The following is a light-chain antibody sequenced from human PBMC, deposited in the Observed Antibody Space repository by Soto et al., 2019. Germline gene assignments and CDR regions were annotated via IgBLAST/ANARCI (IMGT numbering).Light chain of an antibody. Sequence: EIVLTQSPAILSLSPGERATLSCRASQSVYTYLAWYQQKPGQAPRLLIYGASTRATGIPARFSGSGSGTEFTLTISSLQSEDFAVYYCQQYNKWPPLTFGGGTKVEIK. J-gene: IGKJ4*01. CDR2: GAS. CDR1: QSVYTY. V-gene: IGKV3-15*01. CDR3: QQYNKWPPLT.